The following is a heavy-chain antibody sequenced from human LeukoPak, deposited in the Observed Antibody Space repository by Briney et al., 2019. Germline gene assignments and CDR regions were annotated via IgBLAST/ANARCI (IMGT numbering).Heavy chain of an antibody. V-gene: IGHV1-18*04. J-gene: IGHJ5*02. CDR2: ISAYNGNT. CDR3: ARDRGRDCSGGRCYSEWFDP. Sequence: ASVKVSCKASGYTFTSYGISWVRLAPGQPLEWMLWISAYNGNTNYEQKLQCRVTMTIDTSTSTAYMELRRLKSDDTAVYYCARDRGRDCSGGRCYSEWFDPWGQGTLVTVSS. CDR1: GYTFTSYG. D-gene: IGHD2-15*01.